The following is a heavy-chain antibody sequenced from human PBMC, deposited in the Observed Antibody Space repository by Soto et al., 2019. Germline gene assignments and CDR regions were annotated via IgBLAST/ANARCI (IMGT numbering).Heavy chain of an antibody. CDR3: ARDAYSYGYRGPIGNYYYYGMDV. J-gene: IGHJ6*02. CDR1: GYSFTSYW. Sequence: PGESLKISCKGSGYSFTSYWIAWVRQVPGKGLELMGVIYPGDSDIRYSPSFQGQVTISADKSISTAYLQWSSLKASDSAMYYCARDAYSYGYRGPIGNYYYYGMDVWGQGTTVTVSS. D-gene: IGHD5-18*01. CDR2: IYPGDSDI. V-gene: IGHV5-51*01.